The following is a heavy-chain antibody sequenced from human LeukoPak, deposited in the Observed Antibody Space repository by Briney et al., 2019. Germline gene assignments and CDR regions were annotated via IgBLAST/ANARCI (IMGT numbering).Heavy chain of an antibody. Sequence: PSETLSLTCAVSGYSISSGYYWGWIRQPPGKGLEWIGSIYHSGSTYYNPSLKSRVTISVDTSKNQFSLKLSSVTAADTAVYYCARPGLGLPAAFFDYGGQGTLVTVS. V-gene: IGHV4-38-2*01. D-gene: IGHD2-2*01. CDR1: GYSISSGYY. CDR3: ARPGLGLPAAFFDY. CDR2: IYHSGST. J-gene: IGHJ4*02.